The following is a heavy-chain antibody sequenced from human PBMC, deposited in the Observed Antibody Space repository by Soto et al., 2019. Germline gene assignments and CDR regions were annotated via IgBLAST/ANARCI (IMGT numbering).Heavy chain of an antibody. CDR1: GGSISSSSYY. Sequence: QLQLQESGPGLVKPSETLSLTCTVSGGSISSSSYYWGWIRQPPGKGLEWIGSMYYSGSTYYNPSLKSRVTISVDTSKNQFSLKLSSVTAADTAVYYCARPTDYGDYWYFDLWGRGTLVTVSS. CDR2: MYYSGST. CDR3: ARPTDYGDYWYFDL. D-gene: IGHD4-17*01. V-gene: IGHV4-39*01. J-gene: IGHJ2*01.